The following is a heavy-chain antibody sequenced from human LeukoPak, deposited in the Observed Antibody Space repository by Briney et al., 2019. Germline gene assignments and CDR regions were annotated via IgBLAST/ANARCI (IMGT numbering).Heavy chain of an antibody. Sequence: SETLSLTCAVSGYSISIGYYWGWIRQPPGKGLEWIGSIYHSGSTYYNPSLKSRVTISVDTSKNQFSLKLSSVTAADTAVYYCAIYCSGGSCLFDYWGQGTLVTVSS. V-gene: IGHV4-38-2*01. D-gene: IGHD2-15*01. CDR3: AIYCSGGSCLFDY. CDR1: GYSISIGYY. CDR2: IYHSGST. J-gene: IGHJ4*02.